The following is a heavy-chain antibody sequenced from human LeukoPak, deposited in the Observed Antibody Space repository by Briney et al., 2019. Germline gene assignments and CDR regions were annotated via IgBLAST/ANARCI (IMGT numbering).Heavy chain of an antibody. V-gene: IGHV5-51*01. J-gene: IGHJ4*02. CDR3: ARHLGSYPLDY. CDR2: IYPGDSDT. D-gene: IGHD1-26*01. Sequence: GESLRISCTGSGYTFTNYWIGWVRQMPGKGLEWMGIIYPGDSDTRYRPAFQGPVTISADKSISTAYLQWSSLKVSDTAMYYCARHLGSYPLDYWGQGTLVTVSS. CDR1: GYTFTNYW.